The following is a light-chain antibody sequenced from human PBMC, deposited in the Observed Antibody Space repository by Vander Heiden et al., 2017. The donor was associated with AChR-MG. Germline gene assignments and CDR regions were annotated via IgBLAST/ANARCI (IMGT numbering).Light chain of an antibody. CDR3: AAWDDGLKGPV. Sequence: QSVLTQPPSASGTPGPRVTISCSGSSSTIGDNTVHWYQKLPGAAPKLRILSNNERPSGVPDRFSGSKSGTSASLAIRGLQSEDEADYDCAAWDDGLKGPVFGGGTKLTVL. CDR1: SSTIGDNT. V-gene: IGLV1-44*01. CDR2: SNN. J-gene: IGLJ2*01.